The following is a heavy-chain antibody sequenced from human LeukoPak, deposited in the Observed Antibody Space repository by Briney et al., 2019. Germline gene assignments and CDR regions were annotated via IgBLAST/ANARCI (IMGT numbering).Heavy chain of an antibody. D-gene: IGHD1-7*01. CDR2: INHSGST. CDR1: GGSFSGYY. J-gene: IGHJ4*02. Sequence: PSETLSLTCAVYGGSFSGYYWCWIRQPPGKGLEWIGEINHSGSTNYNPSLKSRVTISVDTSKNQFSLKLSSVTAADTAVYYCARGLNWNYNYWGQGTLVTVSS. CDR3: ARGLNWNYNY. V-gene: IGHV4-34*01.